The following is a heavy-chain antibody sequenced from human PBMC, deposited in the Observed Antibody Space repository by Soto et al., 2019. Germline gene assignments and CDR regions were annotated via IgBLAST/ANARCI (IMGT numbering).Heavy chain of an antibody. V-gene: IGHV4-59*01. CDR2: IYYSGST. CDR1: GGSIISYY. Sequence: SETLSLTCTVSGGSIISYYWSWIRQPPGKGLEWIGYIYYSGSTNYNPSLKSRVTISVDTSKNQFSLKLSSVTAADTAVYYCARDRYEYSSSSGLNWFDPWGQGTLVTVSS. D-gene: IGHD6-6*01. J-gene: IGHJ5*02. CDR3: ARDRYEYSSSSGLNWFDP.